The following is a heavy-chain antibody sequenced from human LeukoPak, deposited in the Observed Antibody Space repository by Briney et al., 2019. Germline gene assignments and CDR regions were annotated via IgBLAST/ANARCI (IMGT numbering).Heavy chain of an antibody. CDR3: ARTLPGIAAAGSYYYGMDV. CDR2: IYYSGST. CDR1: GGSISSYY. V-gene: IGHV4-59*01. Sequence: SEALSLTCTVSGGSISSYYWSWIRQPPGKGLEWIGYIYYSGSTNYNPSLKSRVTISVDTSKNQFSLKLSSVTAADTAVYYCARTLPGIAAAGSYYYGMDVWGQGTTVTVSS. D-gene: IGHD6-13*01. J-gene: IGHJ6*02.